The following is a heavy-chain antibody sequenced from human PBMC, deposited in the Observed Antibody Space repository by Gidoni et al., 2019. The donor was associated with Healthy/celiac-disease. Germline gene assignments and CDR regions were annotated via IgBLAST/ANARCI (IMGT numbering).Heavy chain of an antibody. CDR3: ASYRARRPVTTAAHYYYYYGMDV. V-gene: IGHV1-69*01. D-gene: IGHD4-17*01. Sequence: QVQLVQSGAEVKKPGSSVTVSCKASGCTFSSSSIIWLRPAPGQGLEWLGVIIPIFGTANYAQKFQGRVTITADESTSTAYMELSSLRSEDTAVYYCASYRARRPVTTAAHYYYYYGMDVWGQGTTVTVSS. CDR1: GCTFSSSS. J-gene: IGHJ6*02. CDR2: IIPIFGTA.